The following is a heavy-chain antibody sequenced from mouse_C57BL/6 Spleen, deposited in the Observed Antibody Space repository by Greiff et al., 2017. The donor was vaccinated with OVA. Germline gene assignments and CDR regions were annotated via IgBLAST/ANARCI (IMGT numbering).Heavy chain of an antibody. CDR3: ARYDDYSYYYAMDY. CDR1: GYSFTDYN. J-gene: IGHJ4*01. CDR2: INPNYGTT. Sequence: VQLKQSGPELVKPGASVKISCKASGYSFTDYNMNWVKQSNGKSLEWIGVINPNYGTTSYNQKFKGKATLTVDQSSSTAYMQLNSLTSEDSAVYYCARYDDYSYYYAMDYWGQGTSVTVSS. V-gene: IGHV1-39*01. D-gene: IGHD2-3*01.